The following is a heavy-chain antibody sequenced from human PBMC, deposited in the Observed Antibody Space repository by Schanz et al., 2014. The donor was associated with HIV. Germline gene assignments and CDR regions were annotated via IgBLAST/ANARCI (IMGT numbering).Heavy chain of an antibody. CDR1: GYNFGNLD. J-gene: IGHJ4*02. D-gene: IGHD1-26*01. V-gene: IGHV1-8*02. CDR3: ARDRPVIVGATRADGGTDFDY. CDR2: MNPGSGNT. Sequence: QVQLVQSGAEVKKPGASVKVSCKASGYNFGNLDINWVRQATGQGLEWLGWMNPGSGNTGYAWKFQGRVTMTRDTSIRTAYMELSSLRSDDTAVYYCARDRPVIVGATRADGGTDFDYWGQGTLVTVSS.